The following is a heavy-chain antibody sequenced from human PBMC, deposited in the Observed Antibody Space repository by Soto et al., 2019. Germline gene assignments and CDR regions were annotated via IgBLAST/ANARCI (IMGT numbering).Heavy chain of an antibody. CDR2: TYYRSKWYN. CDR1: GDSVSSNSAA. CDR3: ARGAYSSSWYETYPPYYYYSGMDP. Sequence: SPTLSLPCAISGDSVSSNSAAWNWIRQSPSRGLEWLGRTYYRSKWYNDYAVSVKSRITINPDTSKNQFPLQLNSVTPEDTAVYYCARGAYSSSWYETYPPYYYYSGMDPWGQGTTATAS. J-gene: IGHJ6*02. V-gene: IGHV6-1*01. D-gene: IGHD6-13*01.